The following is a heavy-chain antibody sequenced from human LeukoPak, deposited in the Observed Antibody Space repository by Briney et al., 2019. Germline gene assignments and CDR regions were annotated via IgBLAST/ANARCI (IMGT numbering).Heavy chain of an antibody. V-gene: IGHV4-61*02. Sequence: SETLSLTCTVSGDSISGGGYYRSWIRQPAGKGLEWIGRIYTSGSTNYNPSLKSRVTISVDTSKNQFSLKLSSVTAADTAVYYCAREGRRFLEWLFVNWFDPWGQGTLVTVSS. CDR2: IYTSGST. CDR1: GDSISGGGYY. CDR3: AREGRRFLEWLFVNWFDP. J-gene: IGHJ5*02. D-gene: IGHD3-3*01.